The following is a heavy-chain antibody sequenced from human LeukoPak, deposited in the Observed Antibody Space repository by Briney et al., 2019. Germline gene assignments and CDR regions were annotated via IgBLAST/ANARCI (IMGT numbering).Heavy chain of an antibody. CDR2: INYSGDST. CDR1: EFTFSTYG. D-gene: IGHD1-26*01. V-gene: IGHV3-23*01. Sequence: GGSLRLSCAASEFTFSTYGMSWVRQAPGKGLEWVSGINYSGDSTYYADSVKGRFTISRDNSKNTLYLQMNSLRVEDTAVYYCAKEAIVGATTPLNYWGQGTLVTVSS. CDR3: AKEAIVGATTPLNY. J-gene: IGHJ4*02.